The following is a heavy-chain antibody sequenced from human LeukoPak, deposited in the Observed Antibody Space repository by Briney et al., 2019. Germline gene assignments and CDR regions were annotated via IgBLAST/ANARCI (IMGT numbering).Heavy chain of an antibody. CDR3: ARDGGVRGRLAYFDY. J-gene: IGHJ4*02. D-gene: IGHD2-8*02. Sequence: GGSLRLSCAASGFTFSFHWMHWVCQAPGEGLEWVANIRHDGGEENYVDSVKGRFTISRDNAKKSLYLQMNSLRAEDTAVYYCARDGGVRGRLAYFDYWGQGNLVTVSS. CDR2: IRHDGGEE. V-gene: IGHV3-7*01. CDR1: GFTFSFHW.